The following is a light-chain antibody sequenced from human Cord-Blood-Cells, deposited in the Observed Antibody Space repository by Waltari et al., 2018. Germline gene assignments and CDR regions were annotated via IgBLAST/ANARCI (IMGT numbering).Light chain of an antibody. V-gene: IGKV4-1*01. CDR3: QQYYSTPWT. J-gene: IGKJ1*01. Sequence: DIVMPQSPDSLAVSLGERATINCKSSQSVLYSSNNKNYLAWYQQKPGQPPKLLIYWASTRESGVPDRFSGSGSGTDFTPTISSLQAEDVAVYYCQQYYSTPWTFGQGTKVEIK. CDR1: QSVLYSSNNKNY. CDR2: WAS.